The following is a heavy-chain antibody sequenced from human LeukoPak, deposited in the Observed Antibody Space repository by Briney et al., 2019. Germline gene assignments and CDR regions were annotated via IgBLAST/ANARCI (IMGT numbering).Heavy chain of an antibody. CDR2: INSDGSST. CDR3: ARDSRTSGSYLT. Sequence: GGSLRLSCAASGFTFRSYWMHWVRQAPGKGLVWVSRINSDGSSTSYADSVKGRFTISRDNAKNTLNLQMNSLRAEDTAVYYCARDSRTSGSYLTWGQGTLVTVSS. V-gene: IGHV3-74*01. J-gene: IGHJ4*02. D-gene: IGHD3-10*01. CDR1: GFTFRSYW.